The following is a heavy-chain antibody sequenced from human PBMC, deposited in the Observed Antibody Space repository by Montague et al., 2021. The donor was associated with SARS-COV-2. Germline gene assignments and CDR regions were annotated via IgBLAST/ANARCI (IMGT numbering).Heavy chain of an antibody. CDR3: ARGLRYSSSLYGAFDP. D-gene: IGHD6-13*01. CDR2: SYNSGST. Sequence: TLSLTCTVSRGSITNGGNYWSWIRQHPVKGLDWIVYSYNSGSTYYTPSLKSRVSISVDTSKNKLSLKLSSVAAADTSVYYCARGLRYSSSLYGAFDPWGQGMQVTVSS. V-gene: IGHV4-31*03. CDR1: RGSITNGGNY. J-gene: IGHJ5*02.